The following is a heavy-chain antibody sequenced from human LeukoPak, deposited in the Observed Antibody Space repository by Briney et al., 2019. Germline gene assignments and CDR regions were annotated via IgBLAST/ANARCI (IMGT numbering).Heavy chain of an antibody. D-gene: IGHD3-22*01. Sequence: SQTLSLTCAISADSVSSNSAAWNWISQSPSKGLEWLGRTYYRSKWYNDYAVSVKSRITINPDTSNNQFSLQLNSVTPEDTAVYYCARVGDYYDSSGLEDAFDIWGQGTMVTVSS. CDR2: TYYRSKWYN. CDR3: ARVGDYYDSSGLEDAFDI. J-gene: IGHJ3*02. V-gene: IGHV6-1*01. CDR1: ADSVSSNSAA.